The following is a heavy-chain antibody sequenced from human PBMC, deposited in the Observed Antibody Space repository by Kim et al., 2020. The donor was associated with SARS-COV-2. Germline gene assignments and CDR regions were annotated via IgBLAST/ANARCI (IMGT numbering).Heavy chain of an antibody. D-gene: IGHD2-2*02. CDR1: GYTFANYD. Sequence: ASVKVSCKASGYTFANYDINWVRQATGQGLEWVGWVNPKTGNRGYAQKFQGRVTMTTSISESTAYMELSSLRSDDTAVYYCARPPSRHCSSTSCYTYWYFDLWGRGTLVTVSS. J-gene: IGHJ2*01. CDR3: ARPPSRHCSSTSCYTYWYFDL. CDR2: VNPKTGNR. V-gene: IGHV1-8*01.